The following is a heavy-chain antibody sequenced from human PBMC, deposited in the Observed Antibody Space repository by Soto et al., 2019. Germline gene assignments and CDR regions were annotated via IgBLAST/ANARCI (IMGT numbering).Heavy chain of an antibody. Sequence: GGSLRLSCAASGFTFSSYAMSWVRHAPGKWLEWVSAISGSGGSTFYADSVKGRFTISRDNPKNTLYLQMNSLRAEDTAVYYCAKDWEGYCSSSSCGNWFDPWGQGTLVTVSS. CDR1: GFTFSSYA. V-gene: IGHV3-23*01. D-gene: IGHD2-2*01. CDR3: AKDWEGYCSSSSCGNWFDP. J-gene: IGHJ5*02. CDR2: ISGSGGST.